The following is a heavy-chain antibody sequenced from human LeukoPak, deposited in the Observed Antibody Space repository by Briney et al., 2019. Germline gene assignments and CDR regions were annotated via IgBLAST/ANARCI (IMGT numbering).Heavy chain of an antibody. J-gene: IGHJ4*02. V-gene: IGHV3-23*01. CDR1: GFTFSSYA. CDR2: ISGSGGST. Sequence: PGGSLRLSCAASGFTFSSYAMSWVRQAPGKRLEWVSAISGSGGSTYYADSVKGRFTISRDNSKNTLYLQMNSLRAEDTAVYYCAKEPNYGDLAYYFDYWGQGTLVTVSS. CDR3: AKEPNYGDLAYYFDY. D-gene: IGHD4-17*01.